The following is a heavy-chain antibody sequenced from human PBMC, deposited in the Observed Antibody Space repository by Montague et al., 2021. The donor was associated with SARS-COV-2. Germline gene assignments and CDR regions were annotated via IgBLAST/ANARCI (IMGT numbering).Heavy chain of an antibody. Sequence: TLSLTCSVSGGSISSGTYYWNWIRQPAGKGLEWIGHMYSRGGISYNPSLRSRVTISPDTTRNQFSLKLNSVTAADAAVYYCVRHVKGGASGWYQHFDSWGQGTLVTVSS. D-gene: IGHD6-19*01. V-gene: IGHV4-61*09. CDR3: VRHVKGGASGWYQHFDS. CDR1: GGSISSGTYY. CDR2: MYSRGGI. J-gene: IGHJ4*02.